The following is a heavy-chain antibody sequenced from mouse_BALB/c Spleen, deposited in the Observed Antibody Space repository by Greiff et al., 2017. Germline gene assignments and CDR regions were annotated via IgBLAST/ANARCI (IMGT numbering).Heavy chain of an antibody. J-gene: IGHJ3*01. CDR1: GYTFSSYW. CDR2: ILPGSGST. V-gene: IGHV1-9*01. CDR3: ARVIINTVVATRGDGMDY. Sequence: QVQLKQSGAELMKPGASVKISCKATGYTFSSYWIEWVKQRPGHGLEWIGEILPGSGSTNYNEKFKGKATFTADTSANTAYMQLSSLTSEDSAVYYCARVIINTVVATRGDGMDYWGQGTPVTVSA. D-gene: IGHD1-1*01.